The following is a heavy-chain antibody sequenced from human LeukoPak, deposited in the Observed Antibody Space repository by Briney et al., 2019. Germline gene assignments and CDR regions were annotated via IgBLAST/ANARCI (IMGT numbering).Heavy chain of an antibody. CDR1: GGSISSYY. CDR2: IYYSGST. D-gene: IGHD3-22*01. Sequence: SEPLSLTCTVSGGSISSYYWSWIRHPPEKGLEWIGYIYYSGSTNYNPSLKSRVTISVDTSKNQFSLKLSSVTAADTAIYYCARGSGYDSSRTWGQGTLVTVSS. CDR3: ARGSGYDSSRT. V-gene: IGHV4-59*01. J-gene: IGHJ5*02.